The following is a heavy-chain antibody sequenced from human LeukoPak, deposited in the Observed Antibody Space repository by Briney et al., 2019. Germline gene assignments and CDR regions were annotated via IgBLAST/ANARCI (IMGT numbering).Heavy chain of an antibody. CDR3: RAAVAGDYFDL. V-gene: IGHV3-73*01. J-gene: IGHJ2*01. Sequence: AGGSLRLSCAASGFTLSGAAMHWVRQASGKGLEWLGRIRSKADSYTTAYAASVKGRFTVSRDDSKNTAYLQMNSLKPEDTAVYYCRAAVAGDYFDLWGRGTLVTVSS. D-gene: IGHD6-19*01. CDR1: GFTLSGAA. CDR2: IRSKADSYTT.